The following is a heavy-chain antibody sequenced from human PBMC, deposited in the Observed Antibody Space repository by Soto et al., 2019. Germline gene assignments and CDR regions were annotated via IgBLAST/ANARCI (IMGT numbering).Heavy chain of an antibody. CDR3: ASSGGSGSYFPYYYYGMDV. D-gene: IGHD3-10*01. CDR1: GGSFSGYY. Sequence: QVQLQQWGAGLLKPSETLSLTCAVYGGSFSGYYWSWIRQPPGKGLEWIGEINHSGSTNYNPSLKGRVTISVDTSKNQFSLKLSSVTAADTAVYYCASSGGSGSYFPYYYYGMDVWGQGTTVTVSS. V-gene: IGHV4-34*01. CDR2: INHSGST. J-gene: IGHJ6*02.